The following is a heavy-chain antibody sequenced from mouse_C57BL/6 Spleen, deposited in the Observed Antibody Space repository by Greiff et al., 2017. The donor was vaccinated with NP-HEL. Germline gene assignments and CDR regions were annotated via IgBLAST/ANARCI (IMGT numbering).Heavy chain of an antibody. CDR1: GYAFSSSW. D-gene: IGHD4-1*01. Sequence: QVQLQQSGPELVKPGASVKISCKASGYAFSSSWMNWVKQRPGKGLEWIGRFYPGDGDTNYNGKFKGKATLTADKSSSTAYMQLSSLTSEDSAVYFCARSRTGPWYFDVWGTGTTVTVSS. J-gene: IGHJ1*03. V-gene: IGHV1-82*01. CDR3: ARSRTGPWYFDV. CDR2: FYPGDGDT.